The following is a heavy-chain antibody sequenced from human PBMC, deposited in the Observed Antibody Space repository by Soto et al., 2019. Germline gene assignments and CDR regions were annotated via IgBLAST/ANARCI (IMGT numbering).Heavy chain of an antibody. CDR3: ARDSFPTTTKGHGVYLYYGVDV. D-gene: IGHD4-4*01. CDR1: GFTLSSYA. CDR2: ISYDGSNK. V-gene: IGHV3-30-3*01. Sequence: GGSLRLSCAASGFTLSSYAMHWVRQAPGKGLEWVAVISYDGSNKYYADSVKGRFTISRDNSKNTLDLQMSSLRAEDTAVFYCARDSFPTTTKGHGVYLYYGVDVWGQGTTVTVSS. J-gene: IGHJ6*02.